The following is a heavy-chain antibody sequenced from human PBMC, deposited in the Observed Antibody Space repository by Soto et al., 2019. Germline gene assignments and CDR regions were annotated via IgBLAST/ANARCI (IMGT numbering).Heavy chain of an antibody. CDR3: TTGLGSGNYVHDSY. Sequence: EVHLVESGGGLVMPGGSLRLSCAASSFTFSDAWMNWVRQAPGKGLEWVGRIKIITEGGTTDYAAPVKGRFTISRDDSKNTLYLQMNSLKTEDAALYYCTTGLGSGNYVHDSYLGLGTLVTVSS. J-gene: IGHJ4*02. CDR2: IKIITEGGTT. D-gene: IGHD3-10*01. CDR1: SFTFSDAW. V-gene: IGHV3-15*07.